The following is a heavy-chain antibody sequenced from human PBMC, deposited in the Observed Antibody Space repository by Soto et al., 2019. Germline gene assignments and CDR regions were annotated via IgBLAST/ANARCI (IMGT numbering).Heavy chain of an antibody. D-gene: IGHD5-18*01. Sequence: ASVKVSCKASGYTFTSYAMNWVRQAPGQGLEWVGWINTNTGNPTYAQGFTGRFVFSLDTSVSTAYLQICSLKAEDTAVYYCARGNSGGDSYGLGYWGQGTLVTVSS. V-gene: IGHV7-4-1*01. CDR1: GYTFTSYA. J-gene: IGHJ4*02. CDR2: INTNTGNP. CDR3: ARGNSGGDSYGLGY.